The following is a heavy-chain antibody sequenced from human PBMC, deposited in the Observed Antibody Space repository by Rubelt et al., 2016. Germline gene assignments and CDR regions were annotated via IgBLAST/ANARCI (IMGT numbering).Heavy chain of an antibody. D-gene: IGHD4-11*01. V-gene: IGHV3-9*01. CDR3: ARASQLTTSIDAFDI. Sequence: GYADSVKGRFTISRDNAKNSLYLQMNSLRAEDTAVYYCARASQLTTSIDAFDIWGQGTMVTVSS. J-gene: IGHJ3*02.